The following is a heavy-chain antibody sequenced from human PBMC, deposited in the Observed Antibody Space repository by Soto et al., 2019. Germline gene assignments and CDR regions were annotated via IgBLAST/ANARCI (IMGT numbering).Heavy chain of an antibody. CDR1: GSTFSSYD. D-gene: IGHD6-13*01. CDR3: AKPIPYIAAMHGFDP. Sequence: VGSLRLSCAASGSTFSSYDMHWVRQATGKGLEWVSAIGTAGDTYYPGSVKGRFTISRENAKNTLYLQMNSLRAEDTAVYYCAKPIPYIAAMHGFDPWGQGTLVTVSS. J-gene: IGHJ5*02. V-gene: IGHV3-13*01. CDR2: IGTAGDT.